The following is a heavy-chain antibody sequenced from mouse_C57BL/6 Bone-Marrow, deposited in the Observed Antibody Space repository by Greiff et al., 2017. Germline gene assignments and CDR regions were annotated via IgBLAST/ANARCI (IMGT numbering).Heavy chain of an antibody. CDR1: GYTFTSYG. Sequence: QVHVKQSGAELARPGASVKLSCKASGYTFTSYGISWVKQRTGQGLEWIGEIYPRSGNTYYNEQFKGKATLTADKSSSTAYMELRSLTSEDSAVYFCAREGMGLRLYAMDYWGQGTSVTVSS. CDR3: AREGMGLRLYAMDY. J-gene: IGHJ4*01. V-gene: IGHV1-81*01. CDR2: IYPRSGNT. D-gene: IGHD1-1*01.